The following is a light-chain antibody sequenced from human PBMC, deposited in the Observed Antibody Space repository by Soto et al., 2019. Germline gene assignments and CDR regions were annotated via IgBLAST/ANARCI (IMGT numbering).Light chain of an antibody. CDR1: QTVNSNY. V-gene: IGKV3-20*01. CDR2: GAS. J-gene: IGKJ4*01. Sequence: EIVLTQSPGTLSLSPGERGTLSCMASQTVNSNYLAWYQRKPGQAPRLLIYGASNRATDIPHRFSGSGSGTVFTLTITRLEPEDVAVYYCQQYDSSPLTFGGGTKVEIK. CDR3: QQYDSSPLT.